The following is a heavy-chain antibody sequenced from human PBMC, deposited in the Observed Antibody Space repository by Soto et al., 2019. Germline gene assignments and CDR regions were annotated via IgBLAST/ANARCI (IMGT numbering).Heavy chain of an antibody. CDR3: AREDFDGSGSLF. V-gene: IGHV3-48*02. CDR2: ITSSSDTI. J-gene: IGHJ4*02. Sequence: PGGSLRLSCAASGFTFSSFHMNWVRQAPGRGLEWVAYITSSSDTIYYSDSVKGRFTISRDNGKNSLFLQMNSLRDEDTAVYYCAREDFDGSGSLFWGRGILVTVSS. D-gene: IGHD3-10*01. CDR1: GFTFSSFH.